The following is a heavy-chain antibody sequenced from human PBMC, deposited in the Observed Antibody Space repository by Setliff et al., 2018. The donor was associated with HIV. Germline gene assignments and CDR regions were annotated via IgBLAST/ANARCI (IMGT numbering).Heavy chain of an antibody. Sequence: PSETLSLTCTVSGGSISRRDYCWGWIRQPPGKGLEWIGSVYYTWNTYYNPSLKSRVTVSVDTSKNQFSLKLSSVTAADTAVYYCARDYSGWYYFDCWGQGTLVTVSS. CDR1: GGSISRRDYC. CDR2: VYYTWNT. CDR3: ARDYSGWYYFDC. J-gene: IGHJ4*02. D-gene: IGHD6-19*01. V-gene: IGHV4-39*02.